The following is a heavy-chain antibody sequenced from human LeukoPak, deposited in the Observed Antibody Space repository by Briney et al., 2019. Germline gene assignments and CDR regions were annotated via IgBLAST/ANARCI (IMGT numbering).Heavy chain of an antibody. V-gene: IGHV3-21*01. CDR2: ISSSSSYI. CDR3: AELGITMIGGV. Sequence: GGSLRLSCVASGFTFSSYSMNWVRQAPGKGLEWVSFISSSSSYIYYTDSLKGRFTISRDNAKNSLYLQMNSLRAEDTAVYYCAELGITMIGGVWGKGTTVTISS. CDR1: GFTFSSYS. D-gene: IGHD3-10*02. J-gene: IGHJ6*04.